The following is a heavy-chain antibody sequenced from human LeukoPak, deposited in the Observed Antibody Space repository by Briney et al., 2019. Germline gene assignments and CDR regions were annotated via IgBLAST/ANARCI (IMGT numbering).Heavy chain of an antibody. CDR2: ISGSGGST. Sequence: GGSLRLSCAASGFTFSSYAMSWVREAPGKGVEWVSDISGSGGSTYYADSVKGRFTISRDNSKNTLYLKMNRLRDEDTAVYYCARGPNYYDSSGYYYYGDAFDIWGQGTMVTVSS. D-gene: IGHD3-22*01. J-gene: IGHJ3*02. CDR3: ARGPNYYDSSGYYYYGDAFDI. V-gene: IGHV3-23*01. CDR1: GFTFSSYA.